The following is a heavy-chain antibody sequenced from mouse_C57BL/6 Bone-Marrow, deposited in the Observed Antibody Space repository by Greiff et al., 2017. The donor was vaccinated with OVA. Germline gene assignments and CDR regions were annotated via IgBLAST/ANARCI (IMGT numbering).Heavy chain of an antibody. CDR2: IDPENGDT. CDR1: GFNIKDDY. CDR3: TTYRY. Sequence: SGAELVRPGASVKLSCTASGFNIKDDYMHWVKERPEQGLEWIGWIDPENGDTEYASKFQGKATITADTSSKTVYLPLGSLTSEDTAVCYCTTYRYWGQGTTLTVSS. V-gene: IGHV14-4*01. J-gene: IGHJ2*01.